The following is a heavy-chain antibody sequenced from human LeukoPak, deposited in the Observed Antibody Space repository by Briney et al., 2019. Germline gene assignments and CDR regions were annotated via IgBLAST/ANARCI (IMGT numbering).Heavy chain of an antibody. Sequence: GGSLRPSCAASGFTFSSDWTSWVRQAPGEGREWVANIKQDGSEKYYEDSVKGRFTISRDNAKNSLYLKMNSLRAEDTAVYYCARERRWEPDFDYWGQGTLVTVSS. D-gene: IGHD1-26*01. V-gene: IGHV3-7*01. CDR3: ARERRWEPDFDY. J-gene: IGHJ4*02. CDR2: IKQDGSEK. CDR1: GFTFSSDW.